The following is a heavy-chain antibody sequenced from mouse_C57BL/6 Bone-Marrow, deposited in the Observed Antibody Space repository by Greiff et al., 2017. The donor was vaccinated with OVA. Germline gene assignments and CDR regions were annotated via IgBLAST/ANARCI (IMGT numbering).Heavy chain of an antibody. D-gene: IGHD1-1*01. CDR2: LWWDDDK. CDR1: GFSLSTFGMG. V-gene: IGHV8-8*01. CDR3: ARSHYDGSSYDY. J-gene: IGHJ2*01. Sequence: ESGPGILQPSQTLSLTCSFSGFSLSTFGMGVGWIRQPSGKGLEWLAHLWWDDDKYYNPALKSRLTSSKDTSKTQVFLKIANVDTADTATYYCARSHYDGSSYDYWGQGTTLTVSS.